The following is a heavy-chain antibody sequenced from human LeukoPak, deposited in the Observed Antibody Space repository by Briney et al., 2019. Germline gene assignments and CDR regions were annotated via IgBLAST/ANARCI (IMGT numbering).Heavy chain of an antibody. Sequence: ASVKVSCKASGYTFTSYGISWVRQAPGQGLEWMGWISAYNGNTNYAQKLQGRVTMTTDTSTSTAYMELRSLRSDDTAVYYCARVRRLAAAGTLGLDPWGQGTLVTVSS. D-gene: IGHD6-13*01. CDR2: ISAYNGNT. J-gene: IGHJ5*02. V-gene: IGHV1-18*04. CDR1: GYTFTSYG. CDR3: ARVRRLAAAGTLGLDP.